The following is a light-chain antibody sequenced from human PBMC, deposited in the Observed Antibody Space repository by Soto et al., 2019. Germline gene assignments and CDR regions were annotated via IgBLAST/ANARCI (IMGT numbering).Light chain of an antibody. CDR3: SSYTTSGTPV. Sequence: QSVLTQPASVSGSPGQSITISCTGTSADVGAYDYVSWYQHHPGKGPKLMIFDVTIRPSGVSNRFSGSKSANTASLTISGLQAEDEADYHCSSYTTSGTPVFGGGTQLTVL. J-gene: IGLJ7*01. CDR2: DVT. CDR1: SADVGAYDY. V-gene: IGLV2-14*03.